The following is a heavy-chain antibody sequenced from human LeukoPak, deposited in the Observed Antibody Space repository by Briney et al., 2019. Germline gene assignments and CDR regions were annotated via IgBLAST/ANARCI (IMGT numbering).Heavy chain of an antibody. CDR3: ARQGITIFGVVIIGYFDY. Sequence: SETLSLTCTVSGGSISSSSYYWGWIRQPPGKGLEWIGSIYYSGSTYYNPSLKSRVTISVDTSKNQFSLKLSSVTAADTAVYYCARQGITIFGVVIIGYFDYWGQGTLVTVSS. D-gene: IGHD3-3*01. CDR2: IYYSGST. CDR1: GGSISSSSYY. V-gene: IGHV4-39*01. J-gene: IGHJ4*02.